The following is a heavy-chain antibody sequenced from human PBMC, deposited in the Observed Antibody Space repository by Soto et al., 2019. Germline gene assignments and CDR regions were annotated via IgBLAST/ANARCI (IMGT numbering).Heavy chain of an antibody. V-gene: IGHV3-23*01. CDR3: ARLYSRAYDI. Sequence: ASVGGLVQPGGSLRLSCAASGFTFSSYAMTWVRQTPGQGLRWVSTVTAGGDNTYHADSVKGRFTISRDTSKNTLYLQMNSLRVEDTAIYHCARLYSRAYDIWGQGTMVTVSS. J-gene: IGHJ3*02. CDR1: GFTFSSYA. CDR2: VTAGGDNT. D-gene: IGHD2-15*01.